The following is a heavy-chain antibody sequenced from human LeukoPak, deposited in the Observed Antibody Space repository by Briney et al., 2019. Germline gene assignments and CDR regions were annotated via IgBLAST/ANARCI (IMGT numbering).Heavy chain of an antibody. V-gene: IGHV3-23*01. CDR2: ISGGAGSI. CDR3: AKDRGY. D-gene: IGHD5-24*01. J-gene: IGHJ4*02. Sequence: GGSLRLSCAASGFTFSNYGMIWVRQAPGKGLEWVSAISGGAGSIYYADSVKGRFTISRGNSKDTLYLQMNSLRAEDTAIYYCAKDRGYWGQGTLVTVSS. CDR1: GFTFSNYG.